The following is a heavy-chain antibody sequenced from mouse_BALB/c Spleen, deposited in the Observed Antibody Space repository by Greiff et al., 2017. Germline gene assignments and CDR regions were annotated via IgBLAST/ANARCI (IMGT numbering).Heavy chain of an antibody. CDR3: AREGYGNPAWFAY. Sequence: EVKVVESGGGLVQPGGSRKLSCAASGFTFSSFGMHWVRQAPEKGLEWVAYISSGSSTIYYADTVKGRFTISRDNPKNTLFLQMTSLRSEDTAMYYCAREGYGNPAWFAYWGQGTLVTVSA. V-gene: IGHV5-17*02. CDR2: ISSGSSTI. J-gene: IGHJ3*01. CDR1: GFTFSSFG. D-gene: IGHD2-10*02.